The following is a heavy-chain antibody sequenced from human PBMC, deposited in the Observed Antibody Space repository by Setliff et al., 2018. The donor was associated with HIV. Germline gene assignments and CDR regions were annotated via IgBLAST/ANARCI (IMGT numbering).Heavy chain of an antibody. CDR3: TKEASRFGESFRECDASDI. CDR2: ITGDGSAT. V-gene: IGHV3-74*01. Sequence: GGSLRLSCGASGFTFRTYWMHWVRQVPGKGLVWVSHITGDGSATSYADSVKGRFTISRDNARNTLYLQMNSLRVEDTAVYYCTKEASRFGESFRECDASDIWGQGTVVTVSS. J-gene: IGHJ3*02. CDR1: GFTFRTYW. D-gene: IGHD3-10*01.